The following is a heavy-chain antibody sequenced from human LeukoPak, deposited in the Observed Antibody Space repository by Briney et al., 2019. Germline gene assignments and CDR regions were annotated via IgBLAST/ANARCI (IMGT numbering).Heavy chain of an antibody. V-gene: IGHV3-30*18. Sequence: GGSLRLSCAASGFTFSSYGMHWVRQAPGKGLEWVAVISYDGSNKYYADSVKGRFTISRDNSKNTLYLQMNSLRAEDTAVYYWAKDLYLDSSPPWGQGTLLTLSS. CDR2: ISYDGSNK. D-gene: IGHD6-13*01. J-gene: IGHJ5*02. CDR1: GFTFSSYG. CDR3: AKDLYLDSSPP.